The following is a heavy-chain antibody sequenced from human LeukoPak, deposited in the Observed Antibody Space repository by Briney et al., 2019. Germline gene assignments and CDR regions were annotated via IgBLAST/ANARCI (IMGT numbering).Heavy chain of an antibody. Sequence: GPSVKVSCKASGYTFTSYGISWVRQAPGQGLEWMGWISAYNGNTNYAQKLQGRVTMTTDTSTSTAYMELRSLRSEDTAVYYCARDPRPINYYDSSGYYYGFGYWGQGTLVTVSS. D-gene: IGHD3-22*01. CDR3: ARDPRPINYYDSSGYYYGFGY. V-gene: IGHV1-18*01. J-gene: IGHJ4*02. CDR1: GYTFTSYG. CDR2: ISAYNGNT.